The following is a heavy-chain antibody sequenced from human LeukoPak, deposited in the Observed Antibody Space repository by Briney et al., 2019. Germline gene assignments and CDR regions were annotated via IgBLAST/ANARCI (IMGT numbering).Heavy chain of an antibody. D-gene: IGHD3-10*01. V-gene: IGHV4-39*01. J-gene: IGHJ4*02. CDR2: IYYSGST. CDR1: GGSISSSSYY. CDR3: ARHAITMLQGEIDY. Sequence: SETLSLTCTVSGGSISSSSYYWGWIRQPPGKGLEWIGSIYYSGSTYYNPSLKSRVTISVDTSKYRFFLKLSSVTAADTAVYDCARHAITMLQGEIDYWGQGTLVTVSS.